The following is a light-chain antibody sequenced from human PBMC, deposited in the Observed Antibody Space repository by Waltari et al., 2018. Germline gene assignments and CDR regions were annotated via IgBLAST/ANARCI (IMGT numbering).Light chain of an antibody. V-gene: IGKV3-15*01. CDR3: QQYKNCPCMYT. CDR1: QSVSSS. CDR2: GAT. J-gene: IGKJ2*01. Sequence: EFVMPQSLATLPVPSGERATLLSRASQSVSSSLAWYKQKPGQAPRLLIYGATTRATGIPARFSGSGSGTEIALTISIMQSEDFAFSSCQQYKNCPCMYTFGQGTKLEIK.